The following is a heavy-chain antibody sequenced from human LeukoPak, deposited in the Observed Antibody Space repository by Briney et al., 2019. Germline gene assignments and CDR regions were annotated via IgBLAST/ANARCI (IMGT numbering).Heavy chain of an antibody. V-gene: IGHV1-18*01. CDR2: ISAYNGNT. Sequence: GASVKVSCKASGYTFTSYGISWVRQAPGQGLEWMGWISAYNGNTNYAQKLQGRVTMTEDTSTDTAYMELSSLRSEDTAVYYCATDTKMTGYPPYWYFDLWGRGTLVTVSS. CDR3: ATDTKMTGYPPYWYFDL. D-gene: IGHD3-9*01. CDR1: GYTFTSYG. J-gene: IGHJ2*01.